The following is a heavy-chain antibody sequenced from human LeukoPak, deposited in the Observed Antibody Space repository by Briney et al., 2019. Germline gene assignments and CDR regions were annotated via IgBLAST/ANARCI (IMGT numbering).Heavy chain of an antibody. D-gene: IGHD3/OR15-3a*01. CDR2: ISAGGSST. J-gene: IGHJ3*02. CDR3: TREWTPHHSFAI. V-gene: IGHV3-20*04. CDR1: GFTFDDYG. Sequence: PWGSLRLSCAGSGFTFDDYGMSWVRQAPGKGLEWLSSISAGGSSTRYADSVKGRFTSSRDDAKNSLFLQMDRLRVEDTGIYYCTREWTPHHSFAIWGQGAKATVAS.